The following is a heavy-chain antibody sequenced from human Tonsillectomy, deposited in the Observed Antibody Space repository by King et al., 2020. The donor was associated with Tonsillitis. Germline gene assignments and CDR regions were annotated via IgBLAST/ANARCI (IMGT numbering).Heavy chain of an antibody. CDR2: IQYDGSNK. Sequence: VQLVESGGGVVQPGGSLRLSCAASGFTFSSYDMHWVRQAPGKGLEWVTFIQYDGSNKYYADSVKGRFTISRDNSKNTLYLQMNSLRPEDTAVYYCAKDSREYTSAGKIYGMDVWGQGPTVTVSS. V-gene: IGHV3-30*02. J-gene: IGHJ6*02. CDR3: AKDSREYTSAGKIYGMDV. D-gene: IGHD6-13*01. CDR1: GFTFSSYD.